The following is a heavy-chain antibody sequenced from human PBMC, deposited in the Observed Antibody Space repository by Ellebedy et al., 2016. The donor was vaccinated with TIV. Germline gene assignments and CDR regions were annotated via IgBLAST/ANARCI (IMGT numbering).Heavy chain of an antibody. D-gene: IGHD3-22*01. CDR2: IYYSGST. CDR3: ARAIPNYYDTHYFDY. J-gene: IGHJ4*02. V-gene: IGHV4-59*01. Sequence: SETLSLTCTVSGGSISSYYWSWIRQPPGKGLEWIGYIYYSGSTNYNPSLKSRVTISVDTSKNQFSLKLSSVTAADTAVYYCARAIPNYYDTHYFDYWGQGTLVTVSS. CDR1: GGSISSYY.